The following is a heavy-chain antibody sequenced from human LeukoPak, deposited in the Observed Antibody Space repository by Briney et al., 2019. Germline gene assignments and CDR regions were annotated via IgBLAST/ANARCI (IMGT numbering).Heavy chain of an antibody. J-gene: IGHJ3*02. CDR2: IIPIFGTA. CDR3: ASNWKADFDAFDI. D-gene: IGHD1-1*01. V-gene: IGHV1-69*05. Sequence: SVKVSFTGSGGTFSSYAISWVRQAPGQGLEWMGGIIPIFGTANYAQKFQGSVTITTDESTSTAYMELSSLRSEDTAVYYCASNWKADFDAFDIWGQGTMVTVSS. CDR1: GGTFSSYA.